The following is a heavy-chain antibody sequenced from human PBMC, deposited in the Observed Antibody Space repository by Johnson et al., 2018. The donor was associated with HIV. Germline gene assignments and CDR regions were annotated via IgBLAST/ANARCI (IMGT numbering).Heavy chain of an antibody. CDR3: ARDRAWNYEGAFDI. J-gene: IGHJ3*02. V-gene: IGHV3-30*14. CDR1: GFTFSSYA. Sequence: QVQLVESGGGVVQPGRSLRLSCAASGFTFSSYAMHWVRQAPGKGLEWVAVISYDGSNKYYADSVKGRFTISRDNSKNTLYLQMNSLRAEDTAVYYWARDRAWNYEGAFDIWGQGTMVTVSS. D-gene: IGHD1-7*01. CDR2: ISYDGSNK.